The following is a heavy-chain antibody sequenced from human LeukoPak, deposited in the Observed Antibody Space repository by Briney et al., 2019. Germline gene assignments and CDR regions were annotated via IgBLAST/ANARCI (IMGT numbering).Heavy chain of an antibody. J-gene: IGHJ4*02. V-gene: IGHV3-23*01. CDR3: AKQLGYCSDGSCYFPY. CDR1: GFTFSSYA. CDR2: ISATGDFT. Sequence: GGSLRLSCAASGFTFSSYAMTWVRQAPGKGLEWVSSISATGDFTHYGDSVKGRFTISRDNSKNTVYLQMNSLRAEDTAVYYCAKQLGYCSDGSCYFPYWGQGTLVTVSS. D-gene: IGHD2-15*01.